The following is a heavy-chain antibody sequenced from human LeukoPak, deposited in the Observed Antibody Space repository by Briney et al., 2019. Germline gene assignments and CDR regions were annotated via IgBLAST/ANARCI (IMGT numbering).Heavy chain of an antibody. CDR2: ISSNGGST. D-gene: IGHD3-16*02. Sequence: PGGSLRLSCAASGFTFNNYETHWVRQAPGKGLEYVSAISSNGGSTYYANSVKGRFTISRDKSKNTLYLQMNSLRAEDTAVYHCAKDFYDYIWGRHRPNHYFDFWGQGTLVTVSS. CDR1: GFTFNNYE. J-gene: IGHJ4*02. CDR3: AKDFYDYIWGRHRPNHYFDF. V-gene: IGHV3-64*01.